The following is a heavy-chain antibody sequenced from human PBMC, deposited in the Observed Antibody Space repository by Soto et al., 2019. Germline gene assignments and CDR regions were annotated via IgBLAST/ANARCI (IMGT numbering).Heavy chain of an antibody. V-gene: IGHV4-59*01. CDR2: LYSSGRT. D-gene: IGHD3-9*01. J-gene: IGHJ4*02. CDR3: ARGLRYFDW. CDR1: GGSITSSY. Sequence: QVQLQESGPGLVKPSETLSLTCTVSGGSITSSYWSWIRQPPGKGLEWIGYLYSSGRTNYNPSHKSRVTISVDTSKSQFSLTLSSVTAADTAVYFCARGLRYFDWWGQGPLVNVSS.